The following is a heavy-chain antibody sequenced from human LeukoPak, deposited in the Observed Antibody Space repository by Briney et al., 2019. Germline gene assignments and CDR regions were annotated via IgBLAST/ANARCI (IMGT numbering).Heavy chain of an antibody. V-gene: IGHV3-48*01. CDR2: ISSSSSTI. CDR3: ASGPGQTVVGIGGNWFDP. D-gene: IGHD1-26*01. J-gene: IGHJ5*02. Sequence: GGSLRLSCAASGFTFSSYSMNWVRQAPGKGLEWVSYISSSSSTIYYADSVKGRFTISRDNAKNSLYLQMNSLRAEDTAVYYCASGPGQTVVGIGGNWFDPWGQGTLVTVSS. CDR1: GFTFSSYS.